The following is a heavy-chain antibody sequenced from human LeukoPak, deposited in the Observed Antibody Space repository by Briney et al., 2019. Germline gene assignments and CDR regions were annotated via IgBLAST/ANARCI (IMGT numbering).Heavy chain of an antibody. J-gene: IGHJ4*02. V-gene: IGHV4-31*03. CDR2: IYYSGST. D-gene: IGHD5-18*01. Sequence: KSSQTLSLTCTVSGGSISSGGYYWSWIRQHPGKGLEWIGYIYYSGSTYYNPSLKSRVTISVDTSKNQFSLKLSSVTAADTAVYYCARASGLYTAMVDWGQGTLVTVSS. CDR1: GGSISSGGYY. CDR3: ARASGLYTAMVD.